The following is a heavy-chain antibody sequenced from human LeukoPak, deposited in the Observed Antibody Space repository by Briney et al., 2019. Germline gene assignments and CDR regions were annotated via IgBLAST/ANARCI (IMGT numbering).Heavy chain of an antibody. J-gene: IGHJ6*02. Sequence: PGGSLRLSCAASGFTFSCHAVHWVRQAPGKGLEWVAVISNDGNNKYYGDSVKGRFTISRDNSKNTLYLLMNSLRVDDTALYYCARGQYCSGTSCYGYYYYYNMDVWGQGTTVTVSS. D-gene: IGHD2-2*01. CDR3: ARGQYCSGTSCYGYYYYYNMDV. CDR1: GFTFSCHA. V-gene: IGHV3-30*04. CDR2: ISNDGNNK.